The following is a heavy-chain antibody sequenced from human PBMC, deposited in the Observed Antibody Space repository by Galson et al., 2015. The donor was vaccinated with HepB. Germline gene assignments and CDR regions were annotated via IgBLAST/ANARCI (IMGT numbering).Heavy chain of an antibody. J-gene: IGHJ5*02. Sequence: SLRLSCAAPGFTFSSYAMHWVRQAPGKGLEWVAVISFDGNNKYYADSLKGRFTISRDNSKNTLYLQMNSLRAEDTAVYYCARERIAEYGTGWFDPWGQGTLVTVSS. CDR1: GFTFSSYA. CDR2: ISFDGNNK. D-gene: IGHD6-13*01. CDR3: ARERIAEYGTGWFDP. V-gene: IGHV3-30*04.